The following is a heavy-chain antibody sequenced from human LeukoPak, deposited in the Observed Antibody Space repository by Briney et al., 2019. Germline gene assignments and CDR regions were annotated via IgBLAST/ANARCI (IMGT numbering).Heavy chain of an antibody. CDR3: ARAVFGLVVTSAFDI. CDR2: ISSSSSTI. V-gene: IGHV3-48*04. CDR1: GFTFSSYN. D-gene: IGHD5-12*01. Sequence: PGGSLRLSCAASGFTFSSYNMNWVRQAPGKGLEWVSHISSSSSTIYYADSVKGRFTISRDNAKKLVYLQMNSLRAEDTAVYFCARAVFGLVVTSAFDIWGQGTMVTVSS. J-gene: IGHJ3*02.